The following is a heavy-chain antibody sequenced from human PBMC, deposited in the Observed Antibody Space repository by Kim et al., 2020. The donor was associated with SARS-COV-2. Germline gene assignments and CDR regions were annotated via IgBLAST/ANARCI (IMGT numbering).Heavy chain of an antibody. D-gene: IGHD5-18*01. CDR3: AREQQQYWYFDL. Sequence: GGSLRLSCTASGFTFSSYGMHWVRQAPGKGLEWVAVIWYDGSNKYYADSVKGRFTISRDNSKNTLYLQMNSLRAEDTAVYYCAREQQQYWYFDLWGRGTLVTVSS. J-gene: IGHJ2*01. V-gene: IGHV3-33*01. CDR1: GFTFSSYG. CDR2: IWYDGSNK.